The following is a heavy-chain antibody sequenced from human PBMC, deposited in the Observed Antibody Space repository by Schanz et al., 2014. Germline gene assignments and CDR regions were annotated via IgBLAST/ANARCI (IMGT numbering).Heavy chain of an antibody. V-gene: IGHV3-23*04. J-gene: IGHJ3*02. CDR3: AKDRWRATVMVDAFDI. D-gene: IGHD4-4*01. CDR1: GFTFSSYG. CDR2: IGGSGGST. Sequence: LVESGGGVVQPGRSLRLSCAASGFTFSSYGMHWVRQVPGKGLEWVSGIGGSGGSTDYADSVKGRFTISRDNSKNTVHLQMNSLRAEDTAVYFCAKDRWRATVMVDAFDIWGQGTKVTVSS.